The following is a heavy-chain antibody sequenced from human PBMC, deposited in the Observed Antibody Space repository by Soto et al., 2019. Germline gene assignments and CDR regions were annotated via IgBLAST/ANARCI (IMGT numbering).Heavy chain of an antibody. CDR2: IKTKTDGETT. CDR3: TATKGAYSAYVSCDF. J-gene: IGHJ4*02. V-gene: IGHV3-15*01. CDR1: GFIFKNAW. D-gene: IGHD5-12*01. Sequence: EVQVVESGGGLVKPGGSLRLSCTTSGFIFKNAWMTWVRRAPGRGLEWIGRIKTKTDGETTDYASPMKGRFTISRDDSRSTVLLQMTSLKADDTAIYYCTATKGAYSAYVSCDFWGQGVLVTVSS.